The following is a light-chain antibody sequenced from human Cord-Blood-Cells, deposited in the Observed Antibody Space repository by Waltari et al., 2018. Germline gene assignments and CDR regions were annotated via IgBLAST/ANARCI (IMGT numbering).Light chain of an antibody. CDR2: AAS. Sequence: DIQMTQSPSSLSASVGDRVIITCRASQSISSYLNWYQQKPGKAPKLLIYAASSLQSGVPSRFSGSGSGTDFTLTISSLQPEDFATYYCQQSDSTPYTFGQ. J-gene: IGKJ2*01. V-gene: IGKV1-39*01. CDR3: QQSDSTPYT. CDR1: QSISSY.